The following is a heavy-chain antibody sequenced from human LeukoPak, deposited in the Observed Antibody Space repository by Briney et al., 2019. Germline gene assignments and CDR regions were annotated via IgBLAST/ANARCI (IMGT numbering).Heavy chain of an antibody. Sequence: GGSLRLSCAASGFTFSNYAMSWVRQAPGKGLEWVSAISGSGDRSYYTDSVKGRFTISRDNSKTTLYGQMNSLRVEDTAIYYCAKGDRVAAAAMVDYWGQGTLVTVSS. D-gene: IGHD6-13*01. CDR1: GFTFSNYA. V-gene: IGHV3-23*01. CDR2: ISGSGDRS. CDR3: AKGDRVAAAAMVDY. J-gene: IGHJ4*02.